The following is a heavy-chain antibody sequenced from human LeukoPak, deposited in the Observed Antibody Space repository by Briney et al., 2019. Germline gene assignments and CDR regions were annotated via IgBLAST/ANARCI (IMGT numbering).Heavy chain of an antibody. CDR3: ARRAGNSSAYDY. D-gene: IGHD3-22*01. CDR1: GFTFSSYS. J-gene: IGHJ4*02. CDR2: ITTSSYI. Sequence: VGSLRLSCAASGFTFSSYSMNWVRQAPGKGLEWVSSITTSSYIYYADSVKGRFTISRDNAKNSLYLQMNSLRAEDTAVYYCARRAGNSSAYDYWGQGTLVTVSS. V-gene: IGHV3-21*01.